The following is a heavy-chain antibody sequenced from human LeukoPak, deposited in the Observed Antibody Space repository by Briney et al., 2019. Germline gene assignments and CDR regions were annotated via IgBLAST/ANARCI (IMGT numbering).Heavy chain of an antibody. CDR2: ISYDGNNK. CDR1: GFAFSNYA. J-gene: IGHJ4*02. Sequence: GGSLRLSCAAYGFAFSNYAMHWVRQAPGKGLEWVAVISYDGNNKYYADSVRGRFTISRDNSKNTLYLQMNSLRAEDTAVYYCARAPLPIDYWGQGTLVIVSS. V-gene: IGHV3-30*04. CDR3: ARAPLPIDY.